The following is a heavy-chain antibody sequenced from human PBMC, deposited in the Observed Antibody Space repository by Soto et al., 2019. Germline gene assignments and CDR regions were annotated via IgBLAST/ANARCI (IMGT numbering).Heavy chain of an antibody. Sequence: EVQLLDSGGGLVQPGGSLRLSCDASGFTFRNYAMNWVRQAPGKGLDWVSAISGSGGSTYYADSVKGRFTISRDNSKNTLYLQMSSLRAEDTAVYYCAKGPLGSGYYLDYWGQGTLVTVSS. CDR3: AKGPLGSGYYLDY. J-gene: IGHJ4*02. D-gene: IGHD6-19*01. V-gene: IGHV3-23*01. CDR2: ISGSGGST. CDR1: GFTFRNYA.